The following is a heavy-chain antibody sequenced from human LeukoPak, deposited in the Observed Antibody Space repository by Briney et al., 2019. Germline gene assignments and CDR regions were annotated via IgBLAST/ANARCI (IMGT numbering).Heavy chain of an antibody. Sequence: PGGSLRLSCAASGFTFSDYYMSWVRQAPGKGLEWVANIKEDGREKYYVDSVKGRFTISRDNAKNSLYLQMNSLRAEDTAVYYCAREENYYYYMDVWGKGTTVTVSS. CDR3: AREENYYYYMDV. J-gene: IGHJ6*03. CDR1: GFTFSDYY. CDR2: IKEDGREK. V-gene: IGHV3-7*01. D-gene: IGHD2/OR15-2a*01.